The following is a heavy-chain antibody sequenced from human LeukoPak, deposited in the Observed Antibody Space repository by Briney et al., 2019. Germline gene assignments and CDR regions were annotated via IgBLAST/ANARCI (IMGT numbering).Heavy chain of an antibody. Sequence: GGSLRLSCAASGFTFSSYGMHWVRQAPGKGLEWVAVLSWDGNNKYYADSVKGRFTISRDNSKNTLYPQMNSLRAEDTAVYYCAKSNWGSGLNYFDHWGQGTLVTVSS. V-gene: IGHV3-30*18. CDR1: GFTFSSYG. CDR3: AKSNWGSGLNYFDH. J-gene: IGHJ4*02. D-gene: IGHD7-27*01. CDR2: LSWDGNNK.